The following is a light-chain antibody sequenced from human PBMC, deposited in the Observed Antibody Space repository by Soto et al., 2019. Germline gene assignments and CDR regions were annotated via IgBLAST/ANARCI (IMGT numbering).Light chain of an antibody. CDR1: QRVSSN. CDR2: GAS. V-gene: IGKV3-15*01. CDR3: QQYNNWPPWT. J-gene: IGKJ1*01. Sequence: EIVMTQSPATLSVSPGERATLSCRASQRVSSNLAWYQQKPGQAPRLLIYGASTRATGIPARFSGSGSETEFTLAISSLQSEDFAVYYCQQYNNWPPWTFGQGTKFEIK.